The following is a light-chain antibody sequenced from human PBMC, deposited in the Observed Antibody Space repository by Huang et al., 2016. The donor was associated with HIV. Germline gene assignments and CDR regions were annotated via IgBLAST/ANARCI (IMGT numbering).Light chain of an antibody. Sequence: DIQMTQSPSALSASVGDRVTITCRASQGISNYLACYQQKPGKVPKLLIYAESTFQSGVPSRFSGSGSGTDFTLTISSLQPEDVATYYCQKYHSAPFTFGPGTKVDIK. J-gene: IGKJ3*01. CDR2: AES. V-gene: IGKV1-27*01. CDR1: QGISNY. CDR3: QKYHSAPFT.